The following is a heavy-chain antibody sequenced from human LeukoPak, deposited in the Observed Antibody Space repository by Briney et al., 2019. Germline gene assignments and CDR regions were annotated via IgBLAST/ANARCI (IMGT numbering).Heavy chain of an antibody. Sequence: SETLSLTCTVSGGSISSSNSYWGWIRQPPGKGLEWIGSIYYSGSTSYYSGSTYYNPSLKSRVTISVDTSKNQFSLKLSSVTTADTAVYYCARTIYFDWLLNYFDYWGQGTLVTVSS. V-gene: IGHV4-39*01. D-gene: IGHD3-9*01. CDR3: ARTIYFDWLLNYFDY. J-gene: IGHJ4*02. CDR2: IYYSGSTSYYSGST. CDR1: GGSISSSNSY.